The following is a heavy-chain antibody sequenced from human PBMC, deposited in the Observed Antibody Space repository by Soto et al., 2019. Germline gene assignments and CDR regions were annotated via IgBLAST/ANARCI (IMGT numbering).Heavy chain of an antibody. CDR2: IYWDNDK. CDR3: AHSRCGGDCLQSYPSHYYYGMDV. Sequence: QITLKESGPTLMKPTHTLTLTCTFSGFSLSTRGVGVGWIRQPPGKALEWLALIYWDNDKRYSPSLRNRLTITKDPSKNQVVLTMTNMDPVDTATYYCAHSRCGGDCLQSYPSHYYYGMDVWGQGTTVTVSS. V-gene: IGHV2-5*02. CDR1: GFSLSTRGVG. J-gene: IGHJ6*02. D-gene: IGHD2-21*02.